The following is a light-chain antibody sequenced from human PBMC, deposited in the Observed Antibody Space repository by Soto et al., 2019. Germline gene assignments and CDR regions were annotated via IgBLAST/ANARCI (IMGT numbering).Light chain of an antibody. CDR2: AVS. Sequence: QSALTQPASVSGSPGQSITISCTGTSSDVGGYNHVSWYQHSPGKAPKLILFAVSDRHSGVSHRFSGSKSGNTASLTISGLQAADEADYYCCSYTSISTVVFGGGTKLTVL. V-gene: IGLV2-14*01. CDR3: CSYTSISTVV. CDR1: SSDVGGYNH. J-gene: IGLJ2*01.